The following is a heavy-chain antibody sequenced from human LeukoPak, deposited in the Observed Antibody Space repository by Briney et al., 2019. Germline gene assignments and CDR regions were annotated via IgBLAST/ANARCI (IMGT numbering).Heavy chain of an antibody. V-gene: IGHV1-2*02. CDR2: ISPNSGGT. D-gene: IGHD1-26*01. J-gene: IGHJ4*02. Sequence: ASVKVSCKASGYTFTGYYMHWVRQAPGQGLEWMGWISPNSGGTKYAQKFQGRVTMTRDTSISTAYMELSRLRSDDTAVYYCARDEGGANVPGSWGQGTLVTVSS. CDR1: GYTFTGYY. CDR3: ARDEGGANVPGS.